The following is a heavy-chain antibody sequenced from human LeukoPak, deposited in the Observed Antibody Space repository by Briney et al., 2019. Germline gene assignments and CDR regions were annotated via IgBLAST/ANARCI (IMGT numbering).Heavy chain of an antibody. CDR1: GFTFSNSA. CDR3: AKRSDQFGDVGNK. V-gene: IGHV3-23*01. J-gene: IGHJ4*02. CDR2: ISGSGGST. Sequence: GGSLRLSCAASGFTFSNSAMTWVRQAPGKGLEWVSGISGSGGSTYYADSVRGRFTISRDNSKNTLYLQMNSLRAEDTALYYRAKRSDQFGDVGNKWGQGTLVTVCS. D-gene: IGHD4-17*01.